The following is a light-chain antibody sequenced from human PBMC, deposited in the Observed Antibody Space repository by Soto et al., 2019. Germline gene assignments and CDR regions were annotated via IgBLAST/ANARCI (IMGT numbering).Light chain of an antibody. CDR1: SSDVGGYDY. V-gene: IGLV2-14*01. CDR2: EVS. J-gene: IGLJ1*01. Sequence: SALTQPASVSGSPGQSITISCTGTSSDVGGYDYVSWSQQHPGKAPQLMIYEVSNRPSGVSNRFSGSKSGNTASLTISGLQAEDEADYYCSSYTSSSTDVFGTGTKVTVL. CDR3: SSYTSSSTDV.